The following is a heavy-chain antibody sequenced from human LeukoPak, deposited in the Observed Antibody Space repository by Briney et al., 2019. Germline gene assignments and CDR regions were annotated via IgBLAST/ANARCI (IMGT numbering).Heavy chain of an antibody. CDR2: ISGSGGST. D-gene: IGHD3-16*01. V-gene: IGHV3-23*01. CDR1: GFTFSSYA. J-gene: IGHJ4*02. Sequence: GGSLRLSCAASGFTFSSYAMSWVRQAPGKGLERVSAISGSGGSTYYADSVKGRFTISRDNSKNTLYLQMNSLRAEDTAVYYCAAPRGGITFGGVTDGGFDYWGQGTLVTVSS. CDR3: AAPRGGITFGGVTDGGFDY.